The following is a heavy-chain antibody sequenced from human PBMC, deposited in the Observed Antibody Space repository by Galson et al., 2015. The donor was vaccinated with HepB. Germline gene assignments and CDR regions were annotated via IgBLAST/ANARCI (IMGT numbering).Heavy chain of an antibody. CDR2: ISDDGSTT. CDR3: ARDVWGVGY. V-gene: IGHV3-74*01. CDR1: GFTFSRFW. J-gene: IGHJ4*02. Sequence: SLRLSCAASGFTFSRFWMHWVRQAPGKGLVWVSRISDDGSTTNYADSVKGRFTISRDNAKNTLYLQMNSLGVEDMAVYYCARDVWGVGYWGQGTLVTVSS. D-gene: IGHD2-8*01.